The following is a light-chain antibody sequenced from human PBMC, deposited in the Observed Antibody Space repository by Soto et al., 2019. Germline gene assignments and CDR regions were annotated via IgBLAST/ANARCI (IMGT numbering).Light chain of an antibody. J-gene: IGKJ4*01. V-gene: IGKV1-5*03. CDR2: KAS. Sequence: DIQMTHSPSTLSASVGDRVTITCRASQSISSWLAWYQQKPGKAPNLLIYKASSLESGVPSRFSGSGSGTEFTFTFSSLQPDDFATYYCQQYDSYPLTFGGGTKVDIK. CDR3: QQYDSYPLT. CDR1: QSISSW.